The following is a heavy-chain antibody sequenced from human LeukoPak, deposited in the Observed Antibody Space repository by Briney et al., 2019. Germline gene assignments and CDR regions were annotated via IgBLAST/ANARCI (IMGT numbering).Heavy chain of an antibody. D-gene: IGHD3-22*01. J-gene: IGHJ4*02. CDR2: ISYDGSNK. CDR3: AHDYYDSSPVDY. CDR1: GFTFSSYG. V-gene: IGHV3-30*03. Sequence: GRSLRLSCAASGFTFSSYGMHWVRQAPGKGLEWVAVISYDGSNKYYADSVKGRFTISRDNSKNTLYLQMNSLRAEDTAVYYCAHDYYDSSPVDYWGQGTLVTVSS.